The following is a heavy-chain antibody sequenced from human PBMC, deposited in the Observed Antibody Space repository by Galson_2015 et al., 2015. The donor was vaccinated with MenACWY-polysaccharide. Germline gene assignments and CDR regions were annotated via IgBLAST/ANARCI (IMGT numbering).Heavy chain of an antibody. V-gene: IGHV3-7*01. CDR2: INPDGSDK. CDR3: GRHFDWAFDY. J-gene: IGHJ4*02. D-gene: IGHD2-21*01. CDR1: GFSFSGHW. Sequence: SLRLSCAASGFSFSGHWMTWVRQAPGKGLEWVANINPDGSDKYYVGSVKGRFIISRDNAKNSVYLQMNGLRVGDTAMYYCGRHFDWAFDYRGQGALVTVSS.